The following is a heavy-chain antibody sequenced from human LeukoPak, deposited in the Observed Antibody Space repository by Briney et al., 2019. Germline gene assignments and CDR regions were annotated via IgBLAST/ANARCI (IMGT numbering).Heavy chain of an antibody. V-gene: IGHV3-7*03. D-gene: IGHD1-26*01. CDR3: ARFTRRYSGDY. CDR1: GFNFNNYW. CDR2: IKDDGSEE. Sequence: GGSLRLSCAASGFNFNNYWMSWLRQAPGKGLEWVANIKDDGSEEYYVDSVKGRFTIVRDNAYNSLYLQMNSLRVEDTAIYFRARFTRRYSGDYWGQGTLVSVSS. J-gene: IGHJ4*02.